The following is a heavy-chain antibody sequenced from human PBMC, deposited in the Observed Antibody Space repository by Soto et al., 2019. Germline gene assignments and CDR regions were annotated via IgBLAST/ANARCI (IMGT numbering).Heavy chain of an antibody. V-gene: IGHV3-30*18. CDR1: GFTFSSYG. CDR2: ISYDGSNK. Sequence: TGGSLRLSCAASGFTFSSYGMHWVRQAPGKGLEWVAVISYDGSNKYYADSVKGRFTISRDNSKNTLYLQMNSLRAEDTAVYYCAKDLGYYDSSHYYGMDVWGQGTTVTVSS. D-gene: IGHD3-22*01. J-gene: IGHJ6*02. CDR3: AKDLGYYDSSHYYGMDV.